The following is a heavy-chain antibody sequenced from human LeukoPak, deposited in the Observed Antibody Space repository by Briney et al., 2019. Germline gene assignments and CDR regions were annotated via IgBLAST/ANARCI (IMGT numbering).Heavy chain of an antibody. V-gene: IGHV1-8*01. D-gene: IGHD6-13*01. Sequence: ASVKVSCKASGYSFSGYDINWVRQATGQGLEWMGWMNPISHNQGFAQKFQGRVTLTRDTSISTVYMELSSLESEDSAVYYCARGTPGSSPTHSWGQGTLVTVSS. CDR3: ARGTPGSSPTHS. CDR2: MNPISHNQ. J-gene: IGHJ4*02. CDR1: GYSFSGYD.